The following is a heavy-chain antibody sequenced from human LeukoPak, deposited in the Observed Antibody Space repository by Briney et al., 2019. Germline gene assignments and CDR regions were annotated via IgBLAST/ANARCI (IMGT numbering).Heavy chain of an antibody. Sequence: GGSLRLSCIASGFDFNNYNLNWVRQAPGKGLEWVSYISSSGSTIYYADSVKGRFTISRDNAKNSLYLQMNSLRAEDTAVYYCAELGITMIGGVWGKGTTVTISS. CDR2: ISSSGSTI. CDR3: AELGITMIGGV. D-gene: IGHD3-10*02. V-gene: IGHV3-48*03. CDR1: GFDFNNYN. J-gene: IGHJ6*04.